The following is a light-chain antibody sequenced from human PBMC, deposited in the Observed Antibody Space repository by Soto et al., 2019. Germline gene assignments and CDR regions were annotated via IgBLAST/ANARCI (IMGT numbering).Light chain of an antibody. J-gene: IGKJ4*01. V-gene: IGKV4-1*01. CDR2: WAS. Sequence: DIVMTQSPDSLAVSLGEGATINCKSSQSVLYSSNNKNYLAWYQQKPGQPPKLLIYWASTRESGVPDRFSGSGSGTDFTLTVSSLQAEDVAVYYCQQYYSTPPTVGGGTKVEIK. CDR1: QSVLYSSNNKNY. CDR3: QQYYSTPPT.